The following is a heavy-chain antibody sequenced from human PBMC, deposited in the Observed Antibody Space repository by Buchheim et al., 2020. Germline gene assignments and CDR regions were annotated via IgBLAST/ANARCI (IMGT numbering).Heavy chain of an antibody. J-gene: IGHJ4*02. V-gene: IGHV3-48*03. D-gene: IGHD6-13*01. CDR1: GFTFSSYE. CDR2: ITSCGDIV. CDR3: ARDLGAAGQHFDY. Sequence: EVQLVESGGGLVQPGGSLRLSCAASGFTFSSYEMNWVRQAPGKGLEWVSYITSCGDIVYYADSVKGLSTISRDNAKNSLYLQMNSLRAEDTAVYYCARDLGAAGQHFDYWGQGTL.